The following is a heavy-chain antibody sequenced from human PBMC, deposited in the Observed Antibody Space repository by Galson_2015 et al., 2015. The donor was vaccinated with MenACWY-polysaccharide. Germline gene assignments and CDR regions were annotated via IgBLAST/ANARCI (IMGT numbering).Heavy chain of an antibody. D-gene: IGHD4-23*01. CDR1: GFSLRTSGVG. CDR2: IFWDDDK. Sequence: PALVNPTQPLTLTCTFSGFSLRTSGVGVGWIRQSPGKALEWLALIFWDDDKRYSPSLKSRLTIAEDTSTNEVVLTMTNMDPVDTATYYCARRSIQVLYDYGGLFDQWGQGTLVTVSS. V-gene: IGHV2-5*02. J-gene: IGHJ4*02. CDR3: ARRSIQVLYDYGGLFDQ.